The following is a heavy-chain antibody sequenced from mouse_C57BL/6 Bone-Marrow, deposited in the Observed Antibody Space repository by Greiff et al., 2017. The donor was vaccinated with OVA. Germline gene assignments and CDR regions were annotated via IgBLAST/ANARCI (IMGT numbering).Heavy chain of an antibody. CDR2: IYPSDSET. CDR1: GYTFTSYW. CDR3: ARPYYYGSSLYYFDY. V-gene: IGHV1-61*01. D-gene: IGHD1-1*01. J-gene: IGHJ2*01. Sequence: QVHVKQPGAELVRPGSSVKLSCKASGYTFTSYWMDWVKQRPGQGLEWIGNIYPSDSETHYNQKFKDKATLTVDKSSSTAYMQLSSLTSEDSAVYYCARPYYYGSSLYYFDYWGQGTTLTVSS.